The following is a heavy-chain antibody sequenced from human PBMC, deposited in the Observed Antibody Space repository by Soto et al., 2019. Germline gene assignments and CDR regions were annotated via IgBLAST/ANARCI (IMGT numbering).Heavy chain of an antibody. J-gene: IGHJ5*02. CDR3: ARDLVHTAMGYNWFDP. V-gene: IGHV3-30-3*01. CDR1: GFTFSSYA. CDR2: ISYDGSNK. D-gene: IGHD5-18*01. Sequence: PGGSLRLSCAASGFTFSSYAMHWVRQAPGKGLEWVAVISYDGSNKYYADSVKGRFTISRDNSKNTLYLQMNSLRAEDTAVYYCARDLVHTAMGYNWFDPWGQGTLVTVSS.